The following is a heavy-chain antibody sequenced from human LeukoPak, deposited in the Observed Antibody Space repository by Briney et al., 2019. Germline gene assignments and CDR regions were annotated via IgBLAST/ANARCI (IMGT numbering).Heavy chain of an antibody. CDR2: IWYDGSNK. Sequence: GRSLRLSCAASGFTFSSYGMHWVRQAPGKGLEWVAVIWYDGSNKYYADSVKGRFTISRDNSKSTLYLQMNSLRAEDTAVYYCARDLSAGTYYSYFDYWGQGTLVTVSS. CDR1: GFTFSSYG. J-gene: IGHJ4*02. V-gene: IGHV3-33*01. CDR3: ARDLSAGTYYSYFDY. D-gene: IGHD3-10*01.